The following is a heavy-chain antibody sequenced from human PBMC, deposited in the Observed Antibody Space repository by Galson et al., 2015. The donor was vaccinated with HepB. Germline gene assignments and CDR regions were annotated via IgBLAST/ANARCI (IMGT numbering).Heavy chain of an antibody. CDR1: GFTFSTYS. Sequence: SLRLSCAASGFTFSTYSMNWVRQAPGKGLEWVSVVSGSGGTTQYADSVKGRFTISRDNSKNTLYLQMNSLRSEDTALYYCAKRSGTAATGRAFDYWGQGILVTVSS. D-gene: IGHD6-13*01. V-gene: IGHV3-23*01. CDR3: AKRSGTAATGRAFDY. CDR2: VSGSGGTT. J-gene: IGHJ4*02.